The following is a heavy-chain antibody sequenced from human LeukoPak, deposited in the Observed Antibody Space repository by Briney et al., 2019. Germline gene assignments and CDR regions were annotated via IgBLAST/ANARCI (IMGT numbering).Heavy chain of an antibody. CDR1: GGSINNNNNYY. J-gene: IGHJ4*02. CDR2: IYYSGNT. V-gene: IGHV4-39*01. D-gene: IGHD3-9*01. CDR3: ARRVYYDILTGSYYFDY. Sequence: SETLSLTCAVSGGSINNNNNYYWGWIRQPPGKGLEWIGSIYYSGNTYYNPSLKSRVTISVDTSKNQFSLKVTSVTAADTAVYYCARRVYYDILTGSYYFDYWGQGTRVTVSS.